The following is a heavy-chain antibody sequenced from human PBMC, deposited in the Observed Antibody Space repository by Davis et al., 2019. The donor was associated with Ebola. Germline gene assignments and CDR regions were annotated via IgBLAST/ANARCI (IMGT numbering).Heavy chain of an antibody. CDR1: GGTFSSYA. D-gene: IGHD6-13*01. V-gene: IGHV1-69*05. CDR2: IIPIFGTA. CDR3: ARAWFSNSPDFDY. Sequence: SVKVSCKASGGTFSSYAISWVRQAPGQGLEWMGGIIPIFGTANYAQKFQGRVTMTRDTSTSTVYMELSSLRSEDTAVYYCARAWFSNSPDFDYWGQGTLVTVSS. J-gene: IGHJ4*02.